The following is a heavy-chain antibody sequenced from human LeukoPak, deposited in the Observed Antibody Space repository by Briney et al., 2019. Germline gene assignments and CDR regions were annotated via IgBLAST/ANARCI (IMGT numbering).Heavy chain of an antibody. CDR3: ARGGSGGSEYWFDP. CDR1: GGSISSSTYY. V-gene: IGHV4-39*07. D-gene: IGHD2-15*01. J-gene: IGHJ5*02. Sequence: SETLSLTCTVSGGSISSSTYYWGWIRQPPGKGLEWIGSITYSGSTYYNPSLKSRVTISVDTSKNHFSLKLSSVTAADTAVYYCARGGSGGSEYWFDPWGQGTLVTVSS. CDR2: ITYSGST.